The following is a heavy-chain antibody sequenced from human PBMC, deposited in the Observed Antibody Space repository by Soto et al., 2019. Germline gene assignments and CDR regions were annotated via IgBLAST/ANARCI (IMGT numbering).Heavy chain of an antibody. CDR2: ISSSSSDI. CDR1: GLTLSSYR. D-gene: IGHD3-9*01. J-gene: IGHJ3*02. Sequence: GLTLSSYRMNWSRQSPVKGLEWVSSISSSSSDIYYADSVKGRFTISRDNVKNSLHLHMNRLRSEDPAVYFCARCVILTGRIAFVIRGQGTMGTVSS. V-gene: IGHV3-21*01. CDR3: ARCVILTGRIAFVI.